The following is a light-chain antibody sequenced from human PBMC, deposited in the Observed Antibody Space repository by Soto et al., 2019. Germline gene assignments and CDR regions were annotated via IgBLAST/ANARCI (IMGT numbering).Light chain of an antibody. Sequence: EVVLTQSPVTLSLSPGERATLSCRASQSVNSNSLAWYQQKPGQAPRVFIYGASTRATGIPDRFSGSGSGTDFTLTISSLEPEDFAVYYCQQRSNWPTFGQGTRLEIK. CDR2: GAS. J-gene: IGKJ5*01. CDR3: QQRSNWPT. V-gene: IGKV3D-20*02. CDR1: QSVNSNS.